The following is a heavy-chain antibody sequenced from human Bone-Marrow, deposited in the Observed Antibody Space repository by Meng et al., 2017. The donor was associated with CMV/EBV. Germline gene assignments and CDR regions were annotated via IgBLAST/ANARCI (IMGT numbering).Heavy chain of an antibody. D-gene: IGHD3-3*01. V-gene: IGHV5-51*01. CDR2: IFPSDSDA. J-gene: IGHJ5*02. CDR3: ARRNFWRGYWFDP. CDR1: GNSFNTYW. Sequence: KVSCKGSGNSFNTYWIGWVRQMPGKGLEWMGIIFPSDSDARYSPSFQGQVTISADKSINTAYLHWSSLKASDTAIYYCARRNFWRGYWFDPWGQGTRVTVSA.